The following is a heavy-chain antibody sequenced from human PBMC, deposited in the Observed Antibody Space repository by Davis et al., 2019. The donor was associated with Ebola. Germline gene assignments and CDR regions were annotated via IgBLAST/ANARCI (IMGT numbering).Heavy chain of an antibody. Sequence: GESLKISCAASGFTFSDYYMSWIRQAPGKGLEWVSYISSSGSTIYYADSVKGRFTISRDNAKNSLYLQMNSLRAEDTALYYCAKDISGLARYYFDYWGQRALVTVSS. CDR1: GFTFSDYY. J-gene: IGHJ4*02. V-gene: IGHV3-11*01. CDR3: AKDISGLARYYFDY. CDR2: ISSSGSTI. D-gene: IGHD1-14*01.